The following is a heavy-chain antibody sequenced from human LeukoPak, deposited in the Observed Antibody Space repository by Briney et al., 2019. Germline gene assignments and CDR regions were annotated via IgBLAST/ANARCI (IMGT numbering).Heavy chain of an antibody. CDR2: INHSGST. CDR1: GGSFSGYY. J-gene: IGHJ5*02. Sequence: SETLSLTCAVYGGSFSGYYWSWIRQPPGKGLEWVGEINHSGSTNYNASLKSRVTISVDTYKNLFSLKLTSVTAADTAVYYCARGLRCGGGSCYPWDQGTLVTVSS. CDR3: ARGLRCGGGSCYP. D-gene: IGHD2-15*01. V-gene: IGHV4-34*01.